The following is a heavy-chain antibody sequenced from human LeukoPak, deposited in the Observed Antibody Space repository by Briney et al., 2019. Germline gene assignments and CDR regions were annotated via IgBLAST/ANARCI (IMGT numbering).Heavy chain of an antibody. Sequence: ASVRDSCKVSGYILTELSMHWVRQAPGKGVEWMGGFYPEDGETIYAQKFQGRVTMTEDTSTDPAYMEMSSLRSEDTAVYYCATAPPYCGGDCYSSFDYWGQGTLVTVSS. V-gene: IGHV1-24*01. CDR3: ATAPPYCGGDCYSSFDY. CDR2: FYPEDGET. J-gene: IGHJ4*02. CDR1: GYILTELS. D-gene: IGHD2-21*02.